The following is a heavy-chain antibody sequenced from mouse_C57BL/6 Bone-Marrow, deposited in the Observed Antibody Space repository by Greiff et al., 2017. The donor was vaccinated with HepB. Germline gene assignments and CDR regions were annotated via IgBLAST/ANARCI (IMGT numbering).Heavy chain of an antibody. CDR1: GYTFTDYE. J-gene: IGHJ1*03. CDR2: IDPETGGT. CDR3: TRWGITTVVATRWYFDV. Sequence: VKLMESGAELVRPGASVTLSCKASGYTFTDYEMHWVKQTPVHGLEWIGAIDPETGGTAYNQKFKGKAILTADKSSSTAYMELRSLTSEDSAVYYCTRWGITTVVATRWYFDVWGTGTTVTVSS. V-gene: IGHV1-15*01. D-gene: IGHD1-1*01.